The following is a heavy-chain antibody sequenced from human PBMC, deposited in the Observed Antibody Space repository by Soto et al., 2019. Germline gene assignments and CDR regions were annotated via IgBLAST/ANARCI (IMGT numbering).Heavy chain of an antibody. Sequence: QVQLEESGPGLVKPSETLSVTCNVSGDSITNFYWSWIRQPPGRGLEYIGFVSSTGSTNYNPSLKSQVTMSLDTSKNQFSLTLTSVTATDTAVYYCARRGFTSGWPTFDPWGQGTLVTVSS. D-gene: IGHD6-19*01. CDR3: ARRGFTSGWPTFDP. CDR1: GDSITNFY. CDR2: VSSTGST. V-gene: IGHV4-59*08. J-gene: IGHJ5*02.